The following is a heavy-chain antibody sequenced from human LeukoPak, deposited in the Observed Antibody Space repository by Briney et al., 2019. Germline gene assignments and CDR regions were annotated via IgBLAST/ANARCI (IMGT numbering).Heavy chain of an antibody. CDR1: GFTFSSYA. CDR2: ISASGSST. CDR3: AREITPWEIAAPGKGYDY. V-gene: IGHV3-23*01. Sequence: PGGSLRLSCAASGFTFSSYAMSWVRQAPGKGLEWVSAISASGSSTYYADSVRGRFTISRDNSKNTLYLQMNSLRAEDTAVYYCAREITPWEIAAPGKGYDYWGQGTLVTVSS. J-gene: IGHJ4*02. D-gene: IGHD6-13*01.